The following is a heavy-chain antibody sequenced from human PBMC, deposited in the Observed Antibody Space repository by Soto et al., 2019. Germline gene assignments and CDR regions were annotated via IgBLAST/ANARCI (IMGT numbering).Heavy chain of an antibody. CDR3: AKNIVGFSGYAKFDY. D-gene: IGHD5-12*01. CDR2: ITAGGFNT. CDR1: GFTFSNND. Sequence: EVQLLESGGDLVQPGGSLRLSCVASGFTFSNNDLSWVRQASGKGLEWVSAITAGGFNTYYADSVKGRFTISRDNSKNTRDLQMNSLRAEDTAVYYCAKNIVGFSGYAKFDYWGQGTLVTVSS. J-gene: IGHJ4*02. V-gene: IGHV3-23*01.